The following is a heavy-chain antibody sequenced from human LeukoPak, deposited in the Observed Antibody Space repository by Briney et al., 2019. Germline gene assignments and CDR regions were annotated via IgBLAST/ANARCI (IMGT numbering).Heavy chain of an antibody. CDR3: ARDSTTVYFGGYDFIAAAGIGLPES. Sequence: ASVKVSCKASGYTFTGYYMHWVRQAPGQGLEWMGWINPNSGGTNYAQKFQGRVTMTRDTSISTAYMELSRLRSDDTAVYYCARDSTTVYFGGYDFIAAAGIGLPESWGQGTLVTISS. CDR2: INPNSGGT. V-gene: IGHV1-2*02. D-gene: IGHD6-13*01. J-gene: IGHJ5*02. CDR1: GYTFTGYY.